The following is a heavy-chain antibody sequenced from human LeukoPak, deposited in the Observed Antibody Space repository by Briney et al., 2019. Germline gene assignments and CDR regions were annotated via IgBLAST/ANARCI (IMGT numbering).Heavy chain of an antibody. V-gene: IGHV4-34*01. CDR1: GGSLSGSY. Sequence: KASETLSLTCDVNGGSLSGSYWSWIRQSPEKGLEWIGEINQSGNSNYNPSLKSRVTILVDTSKNQFSLKLSSVTAADTAVYYCARVFSYSSRWSFDYWGQGTLVTVSS. CDR2: INQSGNS. D-gene: IGHD6-13*01. J-gene: IGHJ4*02. CDR3: ARVFSYSSRWSFDY.